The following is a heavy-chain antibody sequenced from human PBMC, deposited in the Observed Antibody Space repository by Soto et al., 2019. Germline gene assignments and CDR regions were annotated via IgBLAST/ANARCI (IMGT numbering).Heavy chain of an antibody. Sequence: QVQLQETGPGLVKPSETLSLTCPVSGGSIGTYYWSWIRQPPGKGLEWMGFVYYTGSTNCNPSLKSRLTMSVDTSRNQFSLKLTSVTAADTAVYYCARGQRFQRSWSEGPYFDFWGRGTLVTVSS. CDR3: ARGQRFQRSWSEGPYFDF. CDR1: GGSIGTYY. V-gene: IGHV4-59*01. D-gene: IGHD6-13*01. J-gene: IGHJ4*02. CDR2: VYYTGST.